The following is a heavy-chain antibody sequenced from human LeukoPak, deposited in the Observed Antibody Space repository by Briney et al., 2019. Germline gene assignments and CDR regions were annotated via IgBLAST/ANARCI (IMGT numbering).Heavy chain of an antibody. Sequence: PGGSLRLSCAASGFTFSKHWMHWVRHAPGKGLVWVSRINSDGSSTTYADSVKGRFTISRDNAKNSLYLQMNSLRAEDTAVYYCARAMSSGWLVDYWGQGTLVTVSS. J-gene: IGHJ4*02. CDR1: GFTFSKHW. V-gene: IGHV3-74*01. CDR2: INSDGSST. CDR3: ARAMSSGWLVDY. D-gene: IGHD6-19*01.